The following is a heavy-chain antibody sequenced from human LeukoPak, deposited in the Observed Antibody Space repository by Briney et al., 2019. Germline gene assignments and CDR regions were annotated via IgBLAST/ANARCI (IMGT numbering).Heavy chain of an antibody. V-gene: IGHV1-46*01. D-gene: IGHD5-18*01. J-gene: IGHJ4*02. CDR2: INPSGGST. CDR3: ARDPKLDTAMVTYLDY. Sequence: ASVKVSCKASGYTFTSYYMHWVRQAPGQGLEWMGIINPSGGSTSYAQKFQGRVTMTRDTSTSTVYMELSSLRSEDTAVYYCARDPKLDTAMVTYLDYWGQGTLVTVSS. CDR1: GYTFTSYY.